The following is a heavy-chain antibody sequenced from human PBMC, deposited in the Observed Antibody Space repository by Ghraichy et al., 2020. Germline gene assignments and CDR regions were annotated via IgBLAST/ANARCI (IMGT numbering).Heavy chain of an antibody. Sequence: SETLSLTCTVSGGSINNYYWSWVWQPPGQGLEWIGYIYYSGNTNYNPTLKSRVNISVDTSKNQFSLKLSLVTAADTAVYYCARPYSSDWYSAFDIWGQGTKVLFSS. CDR1: GGSINNYY. D-gene: IGHD6-19*01. J-gene: IGHJ3*02. V-gene: IGHV4-59*08. CDR2: IYYSGNT. CDR3: ARPYSSDWYSAFDI.